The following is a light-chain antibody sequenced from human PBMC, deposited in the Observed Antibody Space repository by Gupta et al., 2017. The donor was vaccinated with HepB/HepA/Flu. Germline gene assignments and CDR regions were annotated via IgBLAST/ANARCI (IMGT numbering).Light chain of an antibody. CDR3: CSYAGGLHV. Sequence: QSALTQPASVSGSPGQSITISCTGTSTDVGNYNLVSWYQQRPGEAPKVIIYEVTERPSGLCTRFSGSKSGNTASLRISGLQPDDEADYYCCSYAGGLHVFGTGTKVSVL. J-gene: IGLJ1*01. CDR2: EVT. CDR1: STDVGNYNL. V-gene: IGLV2-23*02.